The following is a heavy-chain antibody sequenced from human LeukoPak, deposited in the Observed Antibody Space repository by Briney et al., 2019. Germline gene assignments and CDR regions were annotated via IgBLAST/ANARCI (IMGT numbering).Heavy chain of an antibody. CDR3: ARQGYDFWSGYLY. CDR2: IYPCGCDI. J-gene: IGHJ4*02. Sequence: VRXRPXKGXXXXVVIYPCGCDIIYSPSFQGQVTISADKSMSTAYLQVSSLKASDTAMYYCARQGYDFWSGYLYWGQGTLVTVSS. V-gene: IGHV5-51*01. D-gene: IGHD3-3*01.